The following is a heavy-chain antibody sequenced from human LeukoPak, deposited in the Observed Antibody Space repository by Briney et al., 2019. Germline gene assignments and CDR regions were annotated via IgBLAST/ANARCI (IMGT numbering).Heavy chain of an antibody. V-gene: IGHV1-46*01. CDR1: GYIFTSYY. J-gene: IGHJ4*02. CDR3: ARGRYGSGGENDY. Sequence: GASVKVSCKASGYIFTSYYMHWVRQAPGQGLEWMGIINPSGGSTSYAQKFQGRVTMTRDTSISTAYMELSRLRSDDTAVYYCARGRYGSGGENDYWGQGTLVTVSS. D-gene: IGHD3-10*01. CDR2: INPSGGST.